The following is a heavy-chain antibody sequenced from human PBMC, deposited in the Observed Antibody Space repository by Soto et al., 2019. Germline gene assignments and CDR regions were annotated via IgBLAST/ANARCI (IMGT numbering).Heavy chain of an antibody. D-gene: IGHD6-19*01. Sequence: KPSETLSLTCAVYGGSFSGYYWSWIRQPPGKGLEWIGEINHSGSTNYNPSLKSRVTISVDTSKNQFSLKLSSVTAADTAVYYCARTSSGLYDYWGQGTLVTVSS. CDR1: GGSFSGYY. V-gene: IGHV4-34*01. CDR2: INHSGST. CDR3: ARTSSGLYDY. J-gene: IGHJ4*02.